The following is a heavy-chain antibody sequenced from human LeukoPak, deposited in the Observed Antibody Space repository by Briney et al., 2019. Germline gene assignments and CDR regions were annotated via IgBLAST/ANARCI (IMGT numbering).Heavy chain of an antibody. D-gene: IGHD4-23*01. Sequence: GGSLRLSCAASGFTFSTYGMHWVRQAPGKGLEWMTFIQAGGDEKYYAESVKGRFTVSRDNSKNTLYLQMNSLRAEDTAVYYCARDTPGYGGDDFDYWGQGALVTDSS. CDR3: ARDTPGYGGDDFDY. J-gene: IGHJ4*02. V-gene: IGHV3-30*02. CDR1: GFTFSTYG. CDR2: IQAGGDEK.